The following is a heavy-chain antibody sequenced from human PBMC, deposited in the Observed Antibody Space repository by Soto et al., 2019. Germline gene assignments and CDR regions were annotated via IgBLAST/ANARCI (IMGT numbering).Heavy chain of an antibody. J-gene: IGHJ4*02. CDR2: IIAYNGNT. D-gene: IGHD3-22*01. Sequence: QVQLVQSGAEVKKPGASVKVSCKASGYTFTSYGISWVRQAPGQGLEWMGWIIAYNGNTNYAQKLQGRVTMTTDTSTSTAYMELRSLRSDDMAVYYCARALPQGYYDSSGYSDDYWGQGTLVTVSS. CDR3: ARALPQGYYDSSGYSDDY. CDR1: GYTFTSYG. V-gene: IGHV1-18*03.